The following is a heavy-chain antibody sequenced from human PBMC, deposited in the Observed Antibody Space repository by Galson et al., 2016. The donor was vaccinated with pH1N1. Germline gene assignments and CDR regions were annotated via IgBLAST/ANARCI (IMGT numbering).Heavy chain of an antibody. CDR1: GYTFTAYY. Sequence: MVSCKASGYTFTAYYIHWVRQAPGQGLEWMGCSNHDSCGTHFAQKFQGWVTMTRDTSIRTAYMELSRLKTADTAGYYCGRVERGTSGFGYWGQGALVAVSS. CDR2: SNHDSCGT. D-gene: IGHD3-10*01. J-gene: IGHJ4*02. V-gene: IGHV1-2*04. CDR3: GRVERGTSGFGY.